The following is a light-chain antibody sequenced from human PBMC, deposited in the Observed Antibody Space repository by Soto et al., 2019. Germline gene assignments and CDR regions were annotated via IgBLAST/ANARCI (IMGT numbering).Light chain of an antibody. V-gene: IGKV3-20*01. CDR1: QSVTSGY. Sequence: ETVLTQSQGTLSLSPGERAILSCWASQSVTSGYIGWYQQKPGQAPRLLIYDASRRATGIPDRFRGSGSGTDFTLTISSVEPEDFAVYYCHQYGNPPNSFGQGTKLEIK. CDR2: DAS. CDR3: HQYGNPPNS. J-gene: IGKJ2*03.